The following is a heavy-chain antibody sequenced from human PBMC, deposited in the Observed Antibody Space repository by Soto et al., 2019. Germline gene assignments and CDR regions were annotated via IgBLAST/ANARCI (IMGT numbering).Heavy chain of an antibody. V-gene: IGHV3-21*01. CDR3: ARAKGADYGDYVFDYYYYYGMDV. J-gene: IGHJ6*02. CDR1: GFTFSSYS. D-gene: IGHD4-17*01. Sequence: VGSLRLSCAASGFTFSSYSMNWVRQAPGKGLEWVSSISSSSSYIYYGDSVKGRFTISRDSAKNSLYLQMNSLRAEDTAVYYCARAKGADYGDYVFDYYYYYGMDVWGQGTTVTVSS. CDR2: ISSSSSYI.